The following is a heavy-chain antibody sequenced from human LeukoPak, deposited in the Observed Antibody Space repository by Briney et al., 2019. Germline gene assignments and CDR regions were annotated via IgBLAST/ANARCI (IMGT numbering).Heavy chain of an antibody. D-gene: IGHD3-10*01. CDR2: IIPILGTA. Sequence: SVKVSCKASGGTFSSYAISWVRQAPGQGLEWMGGIIPILGTANYAQKFQGRVTITADESTSTAYMELSSLRSEDTAVYYCARGGSRFGEHVYYYYGMDVWGKGTTVTVSS. CDR3: ARGGSRFGEHVYYYYGMDV. CDR1: GGTFSSYA. J-gene: IGHJ6*04. V-gene: IGHV1-69*13.